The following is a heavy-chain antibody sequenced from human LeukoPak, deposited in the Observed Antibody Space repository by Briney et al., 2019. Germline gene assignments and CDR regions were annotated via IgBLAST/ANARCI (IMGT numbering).Heavy chain of an antibody. CDR1: GFTFSSYS. D-gene: IGHD4-11*01. CDR2: ISSSSSYI. J-gene: IGHJ2*01. Sequence: PGGSLRLSCAASGFTFSSYSMNWVRQAPGKGLEWVSSISSSSSYIYYADSVKGRFTISRDNAKNTLYLQMNSLRAEDTAVYYCARGCENSNWYWYFDLWGRGTLVTVSS. V-gene: IGHV3-21*01. CDR3: ARGCENSNWYWYFDL.